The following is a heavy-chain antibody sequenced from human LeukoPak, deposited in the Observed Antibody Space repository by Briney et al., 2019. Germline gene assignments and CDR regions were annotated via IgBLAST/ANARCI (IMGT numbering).Heavy chain of an antibody. CDR3: AKEGVTPFDY. J-gene: IGHJ4*02. D-gene: IGHD2-8*01. Sequence: PGGSLRLSCAASGFTFTDYAVTWVRQAPGKGLEWVSGINTNGDRTSYADSVKGRFTISRDNSKNTLYLQMNSLRAEDTAVYYCAKEGVTPFDYWGQGTLVTVSS. CDR2: INTNGDRT. V-gene: IGHV3-23*01. CDR1: GFTFTDYA.